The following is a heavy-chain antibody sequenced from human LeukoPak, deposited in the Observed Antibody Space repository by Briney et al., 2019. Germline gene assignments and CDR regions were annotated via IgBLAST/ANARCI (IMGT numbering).Heavy chain of an antibody. CDR3: ARDRYSSATGFSYFDY. Sequence: GGSLRLSCAASGFTFSSYAMHWVRQAPGKRLEWVAVISYDGSNKYYAHSVKGRFTISRDNSKNTLYLQMNSLRAEDTAVYYCARDRYSSATGFSYFDYWGQGTLVTVSS. D-gene: IGHD6-25*01. CDR2: ISYDGSNK. V-gene: IGHV3-30*04. CDR1: GFTFSSYA. J-gene: IGHJ4*02.